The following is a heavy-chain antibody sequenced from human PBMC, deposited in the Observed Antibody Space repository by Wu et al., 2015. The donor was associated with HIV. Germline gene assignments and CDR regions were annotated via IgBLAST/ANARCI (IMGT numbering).Heavy chain of an antibody. J-gene: IGHJ4*02. CDR2: INPKSGAT. CDR3: TTLYYDIFSTLDFDY. Sequence: QVQLVQSGAEVRKPGASVKVSCKASGYTFTSYGISWVRQAPGQGLEYLGWINPKSGATQYVENFQARITMTADTSITTAYMELSRLTSDDTALYYCTTLYYDIFSTLDFDYWGQGALITVSS. D-gene: IGHD3-9*01. V-gene: IGHV1-2*02. CDR1: GYTFTSYG.